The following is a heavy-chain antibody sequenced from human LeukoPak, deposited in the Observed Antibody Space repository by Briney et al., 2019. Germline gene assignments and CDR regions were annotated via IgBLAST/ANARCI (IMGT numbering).Heavy chain of an antibody. Sequence: ASVKVSCKASGGTFSSYAISWVRQAPGQGLEWMGGIIPIFGTANYAQKFQGRVTITADESTSTAYMELSSLRSEDTAVYYCATPRLTYYDIHLGGWFDPWGQGTLVTVSS. J-gene: IGHJ5*02. D-gene: IGHD3-9*01. CDR2: IIPIFGTA. CDR1: GGTFSSYA. CDR3: ATPRLTYYDIHLGGWFDP. V-gene: IGHV1-69*13.